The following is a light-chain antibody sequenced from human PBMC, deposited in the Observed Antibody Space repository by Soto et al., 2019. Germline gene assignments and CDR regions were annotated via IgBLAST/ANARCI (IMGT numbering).Light chain of an antibody. J-gene: IGKJ1*01. V-gene: IGKV3-20*01. CDR2: GAS. CDR3: QQYQT. Sequence: EMVLTQSPGTLSLSPGQRATLSCRASQGVSSSYLAWYQQKPGQPPRLLIYGASTRATGVPDRFSGSGSGTDFTLTISRLETEDFAVYYCQQYQTFGQGTKVEVK. CDR1: QGVSSSY.